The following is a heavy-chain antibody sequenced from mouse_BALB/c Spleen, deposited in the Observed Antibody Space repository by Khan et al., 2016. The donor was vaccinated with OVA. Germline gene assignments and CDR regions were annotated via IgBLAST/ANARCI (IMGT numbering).Heavy chain of an antibody. J-gene: IGHJ3*01. V-gene: IGHV5-4*02. D-gene: IGHD2-14*01. CDR3: TRGGYGAFGY. CDR2: ISDGGSST. CDR1: GFTFSDYY. Sequence: EVELVESGGGLVKPGGSLKLSCAASGFTFSDYYMYWVRQTPEKRLEWVATISDGGSSTYFPDSVAGRFTISRDNAKNNLYIQLISLKSEDTAMYYCTRGGYGAFGYWGQGTLVTVSA.